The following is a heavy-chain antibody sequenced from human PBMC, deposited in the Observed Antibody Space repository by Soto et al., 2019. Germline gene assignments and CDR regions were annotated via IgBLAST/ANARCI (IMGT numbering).Heavy chain of an antibody. J-gene: IGHJ4*02. V-gene: IGHV3-30*03. CDR2: ISYDGSNK. CDR1: GFTFTSYG. Sequence: QVQVVESGGGVVQPGRSLRLSCGASGFTFTSYGMHWVRQAPGKGLEWVAVISYDGSNKYYADSVKGRFTISRDNSKNTLYLQMNSLRAEDTAVYYCARDDHMIVVVGGFDYWGQGTLVTVSS. D-gene: IGHD3-22*01. CDR3: ARDDHMIVVVGGFDY.